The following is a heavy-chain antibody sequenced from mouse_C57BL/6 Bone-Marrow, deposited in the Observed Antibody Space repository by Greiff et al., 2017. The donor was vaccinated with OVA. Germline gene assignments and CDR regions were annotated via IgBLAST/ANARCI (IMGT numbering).Heavy chain of an antibody. V-gene: IGHV5-4*01. Sequence: EVQVVESGGGLVKPGGSLKLSCAASGFTFSSYAMSWVRQTPEKRLEWVATISDGGSYTYYPDNVKGRFTISRDNAKNNLYLQMSHLKSEDTAMYYCAREGVVATYWYFDVWGTGTTVTVSS. CDR1: GFTFSSYA. CDR2: ISDGGSYT. D-gene: IGHD1-1*01. J-gene: IGHJ1*03. CDR3: AREGVVATYWYFDV.